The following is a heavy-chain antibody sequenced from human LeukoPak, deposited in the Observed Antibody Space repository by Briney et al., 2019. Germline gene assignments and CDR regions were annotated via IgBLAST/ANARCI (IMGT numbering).Heavy chain of an antibody. V-gene: IGHV3-30*02. J-gene: IGHJ4*02. CDR2: IRYDGSDK. CDR1: GFTFSRYG. Sequence: GGSLRLSCAASGFTFSRYGMHWVRQALGKGLEWVAFIRYDGSDKFYADSVKGRFTISRDNSKNTLYLQMNSLRVEDTAVYYCRDPFDYWGQGTLVTVSS. CDR3: RDPFDY. D-gene: IGHD2/OR15-2a*01.